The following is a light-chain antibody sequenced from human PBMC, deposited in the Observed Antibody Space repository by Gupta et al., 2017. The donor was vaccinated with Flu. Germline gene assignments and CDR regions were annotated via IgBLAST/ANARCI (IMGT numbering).Light chain of an antibody. J-gene: IGKJ1*01. V-gene: IGKV3-20*01. CDR2: ATS. CDR1: QNIGRTA. Sequence: EIVLTQSPGTLSLSPGEEATLSCRASQNIGRTALPWYQQKPGQAPRLLMYATSSRAAGIPDKFSGSGSGTDFTLTVNRLEPEDFAVYYCQQYLSSPTFGQGTKVEV. CDR3: QQYLSSPT.